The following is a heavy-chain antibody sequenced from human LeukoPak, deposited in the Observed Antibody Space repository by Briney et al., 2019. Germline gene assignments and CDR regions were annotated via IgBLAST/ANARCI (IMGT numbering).Heavy chain of an antibody. CDR3: ARSPDYYGSGRGDGMDV. D-gene: IGHD3-10*01. Sequence: SSETLSLTCTVSGGSVSSGSYYWSWIRQPPGKGLEWIGYIYYSGSTNYNPSLKSRVTISVDTSKNQFSLKLSSVTAADTAVYYCARSPDYYGSGRGDGMDVWGQGTTVTVSS. V-gene: IGHV4-61*01. CDR1: GGSVSSGSYY. CDR2: IYYSGST. J-gene: IGHJ6*02.